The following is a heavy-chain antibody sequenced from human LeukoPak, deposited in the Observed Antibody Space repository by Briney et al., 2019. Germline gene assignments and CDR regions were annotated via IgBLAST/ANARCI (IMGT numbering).Heavy chain of an antibody. J-gene: IGHJ4*02. CDR1: GGSISSSSYY. D-gene: IGHD6-13*01. Sequence: PSETLSLTCTVSGGSISSSSYYWGWIRQTPGEGLEWIATIYYSGTTYYNPSLKSRVTILVDTSKNQFSLNLSSVTAADTAVYYCARRGIAAAGYDYWGQGTLVTVSS. CDR2: IYYSGTT. CDR3: ARRGIAAAGYDY. V-gene: IGHV4-39*07.